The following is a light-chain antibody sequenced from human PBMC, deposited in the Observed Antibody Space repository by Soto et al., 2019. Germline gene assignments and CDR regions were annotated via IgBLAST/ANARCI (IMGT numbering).Light chain of an antibody. CDR1: QSVSSSY. Sequence: IEWTQSPCTLSFSKRERATLSCRASQSVSSSYLAWYQQKRGQAPRPLIYGASSRATGIPDRFSGSGSGTDFTLTISRLEPEDFAMYYCQQYGSSPQTVGQGTKVDIK. V-gene: IGKV3-20*01. CDR3: QQYGSSPQT. CDR2: GAS. J-gene: IGKJ1*01.